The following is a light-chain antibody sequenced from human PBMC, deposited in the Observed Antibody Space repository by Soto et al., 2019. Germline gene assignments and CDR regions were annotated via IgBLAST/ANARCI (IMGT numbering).Light chain of an antibody. CDR1: QDIRHD. Sequence: AIPMTQSPSSLSASVGDRVTITCRASQDIRHDLGWYQQKPGKPPKVLIYAASSLQSGVASRFSGSGSGTDFTLTITSLQPEDFATYYCLQDYSHPWTFGQGTKVEFK. J-gene: IGKJ1*01. CDR3: LQDYSHPWT. V-gene: IGKV1-6*01. CDR2: AAS.